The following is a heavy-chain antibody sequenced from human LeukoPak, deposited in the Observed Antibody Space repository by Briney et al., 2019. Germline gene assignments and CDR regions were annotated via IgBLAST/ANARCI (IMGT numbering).Heavy chain of an antibody. CDR2: IYTSGST. J-gene: IGHJ4*02. CDR1: GGSNSGYY. V-gene: IGHV4-59*01. Sequence: SETLSLTCTVSGGSNSGYYWSWIRQHPEKRLEWIGYIYTSGSTNYNPSLRSRVSMSIDTAKNQFSLKLNSVTAADTAVYYCARETVYGELIVWGQGILVTVSS. D-gene: IGHD2-8*01. CDR3: ARETVYGELIV.